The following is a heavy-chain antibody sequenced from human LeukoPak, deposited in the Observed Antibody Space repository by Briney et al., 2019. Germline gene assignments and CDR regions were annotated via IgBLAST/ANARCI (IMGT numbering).Heavy chain of an antibody. CDR2: IYTSGST. Sequence: SETLSLTCTVSGGSISSYYWSWIRQPAGKGLEWIGRIYTSGSTNYNPSLKSRVTMSVDTSKNQFSLKLSSVTAADTAVYYCARVVVDFWSGYYYLDYWGQGTLVTVSS. V-gene: IGHV4-4*07. CDR3: ARVVVDFWSGYYYLDY. D-gene: IGHD3-3*01. CDR1: GGSISSYY. J-gene: IGHJ4*02.